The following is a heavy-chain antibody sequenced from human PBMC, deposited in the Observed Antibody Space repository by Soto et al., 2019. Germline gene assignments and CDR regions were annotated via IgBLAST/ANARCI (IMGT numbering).Heavy chain of an antibody. V-gene: IGHV3-7*03. CDR3: ARWPQPRYTADPYAVDV. CDR2: IKQDGSEK. Sequence: GGSLRLSCAASGFTFSSYWMSWVRQAPGKGLEWVANIKQDGSEKYYVDSVKGRFTISRDNAKNSLYLQMNSLRSEDTAVYYCARWPQPRYTADPYAVDVWGQGTRVTVS. D-gene: IGHD3-16*02. CDR1: GFTFSSYW. J-gene: IGHJ6*02.